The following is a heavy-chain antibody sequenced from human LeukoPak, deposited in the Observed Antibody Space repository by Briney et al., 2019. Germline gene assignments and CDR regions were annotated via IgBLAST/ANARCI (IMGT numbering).Heavy chain of an antibody. CDR3: ARRIAYCSGGSCYSAPYYYYYMDV. V-gene: IGHV1-18*01. D-gene: IGHD2-15*01. J-gene: IGHJ6*03. Sequence: GASVKVSCKASGYTFTSYGISWVRQAPGQGLEWMGWISAYNGNTNYAQKLQGRVTMTTDTSTSTAYMELRSLRSDDTAVYYCARRIAYCSGGSCYSAPYYYYYMDVWGKGTTVTVPS. CDR2: ISAYNGNT. CDR1: GYTFTSYG.